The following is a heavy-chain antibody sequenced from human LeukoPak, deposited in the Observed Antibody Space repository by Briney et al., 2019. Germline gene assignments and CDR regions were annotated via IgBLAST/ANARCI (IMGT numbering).Heavy chain of an antibody. V-gene: IGHV3-21*01. CDR2: ISSSSSYI. CDR3: AKLTSRYYYYYYMDV. CDR1: GFTFSSYS. D-gene: IGHD4/OR15-4a*01. J-gene: IGHJ6*03. Sequence: GGSLRLSCAASGFTFSSYSMTWVRQAPGKGLEWVSSISSSSSYIYYADSVKGRFTISRDNAKNSLYLQMNSLRAEDTAVYYCAKLTSRYYYYYYMDVWGKGTTVTVSS.